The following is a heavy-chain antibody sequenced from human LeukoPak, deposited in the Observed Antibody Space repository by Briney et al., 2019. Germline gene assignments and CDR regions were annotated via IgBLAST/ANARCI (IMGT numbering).Heavy chain of an antibody. J-gene: IGHJ4*02. V-gene: IGHV3-23*01. CDR1: GFTFSSYE. D-gene: IGHD6-13*01. CDR3: ATDRAAAGPTALDY. Sequence: HPGGSLRLSCAASGFTFSSYEMNWVRQAPGKGLEWVSAISGSGGSTYYADSVKGRFTISRDNSKNTLYLQMNSLRAEDTAVYYCATDRAAAGPTALDYWGQGTLVTVSS. CDR2: ISGSGGST.